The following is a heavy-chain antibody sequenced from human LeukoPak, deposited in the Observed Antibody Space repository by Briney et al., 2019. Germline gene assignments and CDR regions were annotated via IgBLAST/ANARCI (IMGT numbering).Heavy chain of an antibody. CDR3: TAGVAVSRWYYFDY. D-gene: IGHD6-13*01. CDR1: GYSLTDFS. CDR2: FAPEDGER. V-gene: IGHV1-24*01. J-gene: IGHJ4*01. Sequence: ASVKVSCKVSGYSLTDFSINWVRQAPGKGFEWMGGFAPEDGERIYAQKFQGRVTMTEDTSADTAYMELSSLKSEDTAVYFCTAGVAVSRWYYFDYWGQGNPVTVSS.